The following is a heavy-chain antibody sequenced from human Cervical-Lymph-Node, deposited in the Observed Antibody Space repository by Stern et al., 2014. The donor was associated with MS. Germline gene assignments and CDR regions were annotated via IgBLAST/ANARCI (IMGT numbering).Heavy chain of an antibody. CDR3: AGPIAAAGPGDYYYGMDV. D-gene: IGHD6-13*01. V-gene: IGHV3-21*01. Sequence: VQLVESGGGLVKPGGSLRLSCAASGFTFSSYSMNWVRQAPGKGLEWVSSISSSSSYIYYADSVKGRFTISRDNAKNSLYLQMNSLRAEDTAVYYCAGPIAAAGPGDYYYGMDVWGQGTTVTVSS. CDR2: ISSSSSYI. J-gene: IGHJ6*02. CDR1: GFTFSSYS.